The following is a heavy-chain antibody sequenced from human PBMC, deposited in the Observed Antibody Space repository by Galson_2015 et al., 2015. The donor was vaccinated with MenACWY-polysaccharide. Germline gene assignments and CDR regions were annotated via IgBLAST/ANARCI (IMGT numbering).Heavy chain of an antibody. CDR1: GFTFSNYA. V-gene: IGHV3-23*01. Sequence: SLRLSCAASGFTFSNYAMTWVRLAPGKGLEWVSSFDGSGGHAYYADSVRGRFAVSSDVSKNTLYLEMNSLTVYATAVYYCAKGLQSGSSSCYHDRRRRGTRTIVYS. CDR2: FDGSGGHA. D-gene: IGHD6-6*01. J-gene: IGHJ5*02. CDR3: AKGLQSGSSSCYHDR.